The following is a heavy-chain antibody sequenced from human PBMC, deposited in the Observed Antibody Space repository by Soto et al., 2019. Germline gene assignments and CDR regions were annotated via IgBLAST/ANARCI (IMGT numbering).Heavy chain of an antibody. CDR3: ARARFDYYDSSGGRDDAFDI. CDR1: GGSISSYY. V-gene: IGHV4-59*01. CDR2: IYYSGST. J-gene: IGHJ3*02. Sequence: SETLSLTCTVSGGSISSYYWSWIRQPPGKGLEWIGYIYYSGSTNYNPSLKSRVTISVDTSKNQFSLKLSSVTAADTAVYYCARARFDYYDSSGGRDDAFDIWGQGTMATVSS. D-gene: IGHD3-22*01.